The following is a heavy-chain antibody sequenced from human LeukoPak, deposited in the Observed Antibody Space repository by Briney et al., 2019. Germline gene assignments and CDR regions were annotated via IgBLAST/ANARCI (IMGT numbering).Heavy chain of an antibody. CDR1: GGSISSSSYY. CDR2: IYYSGST. Sequence: TSETLSLTCTVSGGSISSSSYYWGWIRQPPGKGLEWFGSIYYSGSTYYNPSLKSRVTISVDTSKNQFSLKLSSVTAADTAVYYCARPRGIAAADDLGDFDYWGQGTLVTVSS. CDR3: ARPRGIAAADDLGDFDY. J-gene: IGHJ4*02. D-gene: IGHD6-13*01. V-gene: IGHV4-39*01.